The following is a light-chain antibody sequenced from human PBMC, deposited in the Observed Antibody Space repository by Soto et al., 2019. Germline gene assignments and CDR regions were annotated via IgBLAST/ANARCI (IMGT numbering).Light chain of an antibody. J-gene: IGKJ2*01. Sequence: DIQMTQSPSSLSASVGDRVTITCRASQSISSYLNWYQQKPGKAPKLLIYAASSLQSGVPSRFSGSGSGTDFTLTISSLXXEXFAXYYCQQSYSTLYTFGQGTKLEIK. V-gene: IGKV1-39*01. CDR1: QSISSY. CDR2: AAS. CDR3: QQSYSTLYT.